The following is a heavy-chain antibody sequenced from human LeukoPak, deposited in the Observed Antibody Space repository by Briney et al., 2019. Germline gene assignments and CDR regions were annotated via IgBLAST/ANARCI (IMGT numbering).Heavy chain of an antibody. CDR3: ARGDYYYDSTDLGAFDI. J-gene: IGHJ3*02. CDR2: IYYSGNT. D-gene: IGHD3-22*01. V-gene: IGHV4-39*01. Sequence: SETLSLTCIVSGGSISRSNYYWGWIRQSPGKGLEWIGSIYYSGNTYYNSSLKSRVTISVDTSKNQFSQKLSSVTAADTAVYYCARGDYYYDSTDLGAFDIWGQGTMVTVSS. CDR1: GGSISRSNYY.